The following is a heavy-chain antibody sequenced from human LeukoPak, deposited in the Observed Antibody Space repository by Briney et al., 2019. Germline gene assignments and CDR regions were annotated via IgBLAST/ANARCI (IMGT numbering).Heavy chain of an antibody. Sequence: PSETLSLTCTVSGGSISSYYWSWIRQPPGKGLVWLGYIYYSGSTNYNPSLKSRVTISVATSKNQFSLKLSSVTAADTAVYYCARIASTYQLLYYFDYWGQGTLVTVSS. J-gene: IGHJ4*02. CDR1: GGSISSYY. D-gene: IGHD2-2*01. V-gene: IGHV4-59*01. CDR2: IYYSGST. CDR3: ARIASTYQLLYYFDY.